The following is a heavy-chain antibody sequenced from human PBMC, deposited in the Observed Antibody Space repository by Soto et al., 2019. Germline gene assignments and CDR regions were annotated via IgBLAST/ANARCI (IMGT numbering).Heavy chain of an antibody. CDR2: IYHSGST. J-gene: IGHJ6*02. CDR3: ATNSYYSLGV. CDR1: SGSIISAHW. Sequence: TSETLSLTCAVSSGSIISAHWWNLVRQPPGKGLEWIGEIYHSGSTNYNPSLKSRVTVSVDKSMNQFSLKLTSVTAADTAVYYCATNSYYSLGVWGQGTTVTVSS. V-gene: IGHV4-4*02.